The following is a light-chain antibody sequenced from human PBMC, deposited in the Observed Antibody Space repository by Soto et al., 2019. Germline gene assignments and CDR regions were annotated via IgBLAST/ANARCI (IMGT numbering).Light chain of an antibody. CDR3: QQGNSFPGT. J-gene: IGKJ1*01. Sequence: DIQMTQSPSSVSASVGDRVTIACRVSQGINSWSAWYQQKPGKAPKLLIYAASSLLSGVPSKCSGGGSATDFTVTTSSLQPEDFATYYCQQGNSFPGTFGHGTKVEIK. CDR1: QGINSW. V-gene: IGKV1-12*01. CDR2: AAS.